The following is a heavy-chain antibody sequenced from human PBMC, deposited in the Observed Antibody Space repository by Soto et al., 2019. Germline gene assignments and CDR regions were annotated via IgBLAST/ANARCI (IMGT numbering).Heavy chain of an antibody. D-gene: IGHD3-22*01. Sequence: QVQLQESGPGLVKPSQTLSLTCTVSGGSISSGDYYWSWIRQPPGKGLEWIGYIYYSGSTYYNPSLKSRVTISVDTSKNQFSLKLSSVTAADTAVYYCARSNDSSGYYPPNFEYWGQGTLVTVSS. CDR1: GGSISSGDYY. CDR3: ARSNDSSGYYPPNFEY. CDR2: IYYSGST. J-gene: IGHJ4*02. V-gene: IGHV4-30-4*01.